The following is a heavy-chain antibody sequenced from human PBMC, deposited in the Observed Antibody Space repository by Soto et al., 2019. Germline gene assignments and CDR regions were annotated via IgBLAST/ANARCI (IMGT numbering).Heavy chain of an antibody. Sequence: GGSLRLSCAASGFTFSSYAMSWVRQAPGKGLEWVTNMSGRGGNVSYADAVKGRFTVSRDNAKNAVYLQMNSLTVEDTAVYFCARDFSYQRFDHWGQGALVTVSS. V-gene: IGHV3-23*01. CDR2: MSGRGGNV. D-gene: IGHD3-16*02. J-gene: IGHJ4*02. CDR3: ARDFSYQRFDH. CDR1: GFTFSSYA.